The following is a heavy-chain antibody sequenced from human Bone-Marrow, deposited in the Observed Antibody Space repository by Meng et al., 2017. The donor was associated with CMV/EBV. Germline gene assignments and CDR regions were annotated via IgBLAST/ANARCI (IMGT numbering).Heavy chain of an antibody. D-gene: IGHD2-21*01. V-gene: IGHV3-72*01. CDR3: PRSTSYCGVDCYSLFDY. Sequence: GGSLRLSCAASGFTFSDHYMDWVRQAPGKGLEWVGRTRNKANSYTTEYAASVKGRFTISRDDSKNSLYLQMNSLKTEDTAVYYCPRSTSYCGVDCYSLFDYWGQGTLVTVSS. J-gene: IGHJ4*02. CDR1: GFTFSDHY. CDR2: TRNKANSYTT.